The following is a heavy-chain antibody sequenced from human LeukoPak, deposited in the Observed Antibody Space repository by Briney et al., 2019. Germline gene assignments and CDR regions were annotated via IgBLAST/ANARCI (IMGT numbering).Heavy chain of an antibody. V-gene: IGHV4-34*01. D-gene: IGHD5-12*01. CDR3: ASGGYDDYFDY. Sequence: SETLSLTCAVYGGSFSGYYWSWIRQPPGKGLEWIGEINHSGSTNYNPSLKSRVTISVDTSKNQFSLKLSSVTAADTAVYYCASGGYDDYFDYWGQGTLVTVSS. CDR1: GGSFSGYY. CDR2: INHSGST. J-gene: IGHJ4*02.